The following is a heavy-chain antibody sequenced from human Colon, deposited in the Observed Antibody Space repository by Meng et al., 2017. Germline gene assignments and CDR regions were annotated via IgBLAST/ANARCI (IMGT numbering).Heavy chain of an antibody. CDR2: INTNTGNP. Sequence: ASVNVSCKASGYTFTTYTLNWVRQAPGQGLEWMGWINTNTGNPTYAQGFSGRFVFSLDTSVSSASLQISSLKAEDTAVYYCARGGYYQSRGIYYGMDVWGQGTTVTVSS. CDR1: GYTFTTYT. V-gene: IGHV7-4-1*02. J-gene: IGHJ6*02. CDR3: ARGGYYQSRGIYYGMDV. D-gene: IGHD3-22*01.